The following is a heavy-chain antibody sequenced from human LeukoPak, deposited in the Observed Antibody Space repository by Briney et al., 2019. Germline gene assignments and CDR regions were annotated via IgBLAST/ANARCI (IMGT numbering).Heavy chain of an antibody. J-gene: IGHJ4*02. V-gene: IGHV3-23*01. CDR3: TRLLYYYDSTIYQRYFDY. CDR2: ISGSGDTT. D-gene: IGHD3-22*01. CDR1: GFTFSNYA. Sequence: GGSLRLSCAASGFTFSNYAMSWVRQAPGKGLEWVSAISGSGDTTYYADSVKGRFTISRDPSKNTLYLQMNSLRPEDTAVYYCTRLLYYYDSTIYQRYFDYWGQGTLVTVSS.